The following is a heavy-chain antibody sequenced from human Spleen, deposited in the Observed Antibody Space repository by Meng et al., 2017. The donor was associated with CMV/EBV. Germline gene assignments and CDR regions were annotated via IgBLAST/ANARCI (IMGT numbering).Heavy chain of an antibody. CDR1: GFTFSTYW. CDR2: INADGSST. V-gene: IGHV3-74*01. CDR3: AKDSGYCSSTSCWNNWFDP. Sequence: GGSLRLSCAASGFTFSTYWMFWVRQAPGKGLVWVSRINADGSSTSYADSVKGRFTVSRDNAKNTLLLQMNSLRAEDTAVYYCAKDSGYCSSTSCWNNWFDPWGQGTLVTVSS. J-gene: IGHJ5*02. D-gene: IGHD2-2*01.